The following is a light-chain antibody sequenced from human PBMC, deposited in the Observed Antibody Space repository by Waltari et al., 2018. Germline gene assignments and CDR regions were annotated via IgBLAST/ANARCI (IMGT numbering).Light chain of an antibody. V-gene: IGKV1-8*01. CDR1: QGVSTY. CDR2: AAS. Sequence: AIRMTQSPSSLSASIGDRVTISCRASQGVSTYLAWYQQKPGKAPRLLIHAASTLQSGVPSRFNGSGTGTDFTLTITCLQSEDFATYYCQQYHDYPWTFGQGTKVDI. J-gene: IGKJ1*01. CDR3: QQYHDYPWT.